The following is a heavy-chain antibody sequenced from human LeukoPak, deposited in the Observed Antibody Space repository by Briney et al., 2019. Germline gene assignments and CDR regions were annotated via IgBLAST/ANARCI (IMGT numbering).Heavy chain of an antibody. D-gene: IGHD2-2*01. CDR1: GYTLTELS. CDR2: VNPNSGGT. V-gene: IGHV1-2*02. CDR3: AREGFCSSTSCYAGPAGTDGFDP. Sequence: ASVKVSCKVSGYTLTELSMHWVRQAPGQGLEWMGWVNPNSGGTNYAQKFQGRVTMTRDTSISTAYMELSRLRSDDTAVYYCAREGFCSSTSCYAGPAGTDGFDPWGQGTLVTVSS. J-gene: IGHJ5*02.